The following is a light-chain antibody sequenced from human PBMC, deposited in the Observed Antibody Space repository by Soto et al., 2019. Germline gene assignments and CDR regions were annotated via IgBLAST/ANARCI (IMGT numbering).Light chain of an antibody. Sequence: QSALTQPASVSGSPGQSITISCTGTSSDVGGYNYVSWYQQHPGKAPKLIIYDVSYRPSGVSNRFSGSKSGNTASLTISGLQAEDEADYYCSSYTSSSHVVFGGGTKLTVL. CDR3: SSYTSSSHVV. V-gene: IGLV2-14*01. CDR1: SSDVGGYNY. CDR2: DVS. J-gene: IGLJ2*01.